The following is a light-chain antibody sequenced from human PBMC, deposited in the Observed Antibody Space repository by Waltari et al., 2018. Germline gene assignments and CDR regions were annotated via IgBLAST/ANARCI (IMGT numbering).Light chain of an antibody. V-gene: IGKV1-9*01. CDR3: QQLNSYPRT. CDR1: QGISSY. Sequence: DIQLTQSPSFLSASVGDRVTSTCRASQGISSYLAWYQQKPGKAPKLLIYVASTLQSGVPSRFSGSGSGTEFTLTISSLQPEDSATYYCQQLNSYPRTFGPGTKVDIK. J-gene: IGKJ3*01. CDR2: VAS.